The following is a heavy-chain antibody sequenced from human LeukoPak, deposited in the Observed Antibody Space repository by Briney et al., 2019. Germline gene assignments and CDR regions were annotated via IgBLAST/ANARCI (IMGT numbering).Heavy chain of an antibody. CDR3: AKEPFDY. CDR1: GFTFSSYG. Sequence: GGSLRLSCAASGFTFSSYGMHWVRQAPGKGLEWVAVISYDGSNKYYADSVKGRFTISRDNSKNTLYLQMNSLRAEDTAVYYCAKEPFDYWGQGTLVTASS. J-gene: IGHJ4*02. V-gene: IGHV3-30*18. CDR2: ISYDGSNK.